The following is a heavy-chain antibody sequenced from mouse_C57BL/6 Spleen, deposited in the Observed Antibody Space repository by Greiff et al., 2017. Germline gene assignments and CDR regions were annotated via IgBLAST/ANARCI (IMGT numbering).Heavy chain of an antibody. D-gene: IGHD1-1*01. Sequence: LVESGAELVKPGASVKISCKASGYAFSSYWMNWVKQRPGKGLEWIGQIYPGDGDTNYNGKFKGKATLTADKSSSTAYMQLSSLTSEDSAVYFCARGDYGSSWAVAYWGQGTLVTVSA. J-gene: IGHJ3*01. CDR2: IYPGDGDT. V-gene: IGHV1-80*01. CDR1: GYAFSSYW. CDR3: ARGDYGSSWAVAY.